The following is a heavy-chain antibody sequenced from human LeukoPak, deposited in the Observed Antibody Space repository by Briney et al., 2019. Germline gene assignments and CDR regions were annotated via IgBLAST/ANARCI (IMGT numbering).Heavy chain of an antibody. CDR3: AKCEGIFGLVYYYYYMDV. CDR1: GFTFSSYG. Sequence: PGGSLRLSCAASGFTFSSYGMHWVRQAPGKGLEWVAFIRYDGSNKYYADSVKGRFTISRDNSKNTLYLQMNSLRAEDTAVYYCAKCEGIFGLVYYYYYMDVWGKGTTVTVSS. D-gene: IGHD3/OR15-3a*01. J-gene: IGHJ6*03. V-gene: IGHV3-30*02. CDR2: IRYDGSNK.